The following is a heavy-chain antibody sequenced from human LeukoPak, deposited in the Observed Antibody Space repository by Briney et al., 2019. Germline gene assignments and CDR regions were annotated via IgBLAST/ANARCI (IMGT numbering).Heavy chain of an antibody. Sequence: GGSLRLSCAASGFTFSSYEMNWVRQAPGKGPEWVSYISSSGSTIYYADSVKGRFTISRDNAKNSLYLQMNSLRAEDTAVYYCASPSGYGDFDYWGQGTLVTVSS. CDR1: GFTFSSYE. CDR3: ASPSGYGDFDY. D-gene: IGHD4-17*01. V-gene: IGHV3-48*03. J-gene: IGHJ4*02. CDR2: ISSSGSTI.